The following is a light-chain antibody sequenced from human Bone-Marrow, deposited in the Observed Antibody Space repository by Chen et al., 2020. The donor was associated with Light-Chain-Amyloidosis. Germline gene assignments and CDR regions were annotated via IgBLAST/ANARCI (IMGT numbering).Light chain of an antibody. CDR3: QSYQGSSQGV. CDR1: RGSIATNY. CDR2: EDD. J-gene: IGLJ3*02. V-gene: IGLV6-57*01. Sequence: NFMLTQPHSVSESPGKTVIISCTRSRGSIATNYVQWYQQRTGSSPTTVIYEDDQRPSGVPDPFSGSIDRSSNSASLTISGLKTEEEADYYCQSYQGSSQGVCGGGTKLTVL.